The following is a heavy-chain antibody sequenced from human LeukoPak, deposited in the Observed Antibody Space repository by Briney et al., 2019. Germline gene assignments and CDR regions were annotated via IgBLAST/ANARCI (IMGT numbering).Heavy chain of an antibody. CDR3: ARSRYYYGSGSYRQ. Sequence: SETLSLTCTVSGGSISSYYWSWIRQPPGKGLEWIGCIYYSGSTNYNPSLKSRVTISVDTSKNQFSLKLSSVTAADTAVYYCARSRYYYGSGSYRQWGQGTLVTVSS. D-gene: IGHD3-10*01. CDR1: GGSISSYY. J-gene: IGHJ4*02. CDR2: IYYSGST. V-gene: IGHV4-59*12.